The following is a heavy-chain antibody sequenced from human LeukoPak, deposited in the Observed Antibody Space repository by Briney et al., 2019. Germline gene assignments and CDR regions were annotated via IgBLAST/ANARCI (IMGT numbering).Heavy chain of an antibody. J-gene: IGHJ4*02. V-gene: IGHV3-74*01. CDR2: INSDGSNT. CDR3: ARETLLTGKDY. Sequence: GGSLRLSCAASGFTFSSYWMHWVRQAPGKGLVWVSRINSDGSNTSYADSVKGRFTISRDNAKNTLYLQMNSLRAEDTAVYYCARETLLTGKDYWGQGTLVTVSS. CDR1: GFTFSSYW. D-gene: IGHD3-9*01.